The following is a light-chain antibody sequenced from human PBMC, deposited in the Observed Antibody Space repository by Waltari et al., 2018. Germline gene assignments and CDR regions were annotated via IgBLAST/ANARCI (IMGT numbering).Light chain of an antibody. J-gene: IGLJ3*02. CDR1: SLTTSY. V-gene: IGLV3-19*01. Sequence: SSELTPDPAVSVALGPTIRFTCQGDSLTTSYASWYQLKPGQAPVLVIYGKDKRPSGIPDRISGYSSGTTSTLTITGAQAEDEADYYCSSRNGRANEVVFAGGTKVTVL. CDR2: GKD. CDR3: SSRNGRANEVV.